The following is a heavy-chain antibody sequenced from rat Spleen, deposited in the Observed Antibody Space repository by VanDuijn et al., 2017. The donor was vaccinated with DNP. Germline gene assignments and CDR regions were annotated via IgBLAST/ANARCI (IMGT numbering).Heavy chain of an antibody. CDR2: ISTSGSRT. Sequence: EVQLVESGGGLVQPGRSLKLSCAASGFTFINYYMAWVRQAPKKGLEWVATISTSGSRTYYPDSVKGRFTISRDNAKSSLYLQMNSLKSEDTATYYCARRGGGDGMDAWGQGASVTVSS. D-gene: IGHD1-1*01. CDR3: ARRGGGDGMDA. J-gene: IGHJ4*01. V-gene: IGHV5-25*01. CDR1: GFTFINYY.